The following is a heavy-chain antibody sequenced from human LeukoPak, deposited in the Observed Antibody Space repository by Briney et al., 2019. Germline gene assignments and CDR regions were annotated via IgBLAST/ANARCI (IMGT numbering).Heavy chain of an antibody. CDR3: ARGLRFRSGWFHFDY. Sequence: SETLALTCAVYGGSFSGYYWSWIRQPPGKGLEWIGEISHSGSTNYNPSLKSRVTISVDTSKNQFSLKLSSVTAADTAVYYCARGLRFRSGWFHFDYWGQGTLVTVSS. CDR1: GGSFSGYY. CDR2: ISHSGST. D-gene: IGHD6-19*01. V-gene: IGHV4-34*01. J-gene: IGHJ4*02.